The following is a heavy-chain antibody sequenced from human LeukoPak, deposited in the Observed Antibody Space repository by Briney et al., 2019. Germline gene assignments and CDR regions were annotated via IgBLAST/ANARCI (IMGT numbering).Heavy chain of an antibody. CDR1: GYTFTGYY. Sequence: GASVKVSCKASGYTFTGYYMHWVRQAPGQGLEWMGWINPNSGGTNYAQKFQGRVTMTRDTSISTAYMELSRLRSDDTAVYYCARDPSGSYSEDAFDIWGQGTMVTVSS. CDR2: INPNSGGT. D-gene: IGHD1-26*01. V-gene: IGHV1-2*02. CDR3: ARDPSGSYSEDAFDI. J-gene: IGHJ3*02.